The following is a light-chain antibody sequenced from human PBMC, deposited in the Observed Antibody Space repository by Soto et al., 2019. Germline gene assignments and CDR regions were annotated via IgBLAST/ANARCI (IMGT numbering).Light chain of an antibody. J-gene: IGKJ4*01. CDR1: QSVSSY. V-gene: IGKV3-11*01. CDR3: QQRSNWPFA. CDR2: DAS. Sequence: EIVLTQSPATQSLSPGERATLSSRASQSVSSYLAWYQQKPGQAPRLLIYDASNRATGIPARFSGSGSGTDFTLTISSREPEDFAVYYCQQRSNWPFAFGGGNKVEIK.